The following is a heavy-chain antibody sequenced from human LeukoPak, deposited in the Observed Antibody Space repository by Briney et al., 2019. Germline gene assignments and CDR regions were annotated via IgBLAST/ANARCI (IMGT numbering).Heavy chain of an antibody. CDR1: GGSISSGGYS. D-gene: IGHD1-26*01. CDR3: AREGRYSNDYDNFDP. J-gene: IGHJ5*02. CDR2: IYHSGST. V-gene: IGHV4-30-2*01. Sequence: KTSETLSLTCAVSGGSISSGGYSWSWIRQPPGKGLEWIGYIYHSGSTYYNPSLKSRVTISVDRSKNQFSLKLSSVTAADTAVYYCAREGRYSNDYDNFDPWGQGTLVTVSS.